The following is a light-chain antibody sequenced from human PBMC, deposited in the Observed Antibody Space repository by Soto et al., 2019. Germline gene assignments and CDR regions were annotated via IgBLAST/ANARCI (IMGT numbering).Light chain of an antibody. Sequence: QSVLTQPSSLSGSPGQSITISCTGTIGDVDAFDYVSWYQQHPGKAPKLMIFEVSDRPSGVSDRFSGSKSGSTASLTISGLQAEDEADYFCTSFTSSSTQVFRTGTKVTVL. CDR2: EVS. CDR3: TSFTSSSTQV. V-gene: IGLV2-14*01. CDR1: IGDVDAFDY. J-gene: IGLJ1*01.